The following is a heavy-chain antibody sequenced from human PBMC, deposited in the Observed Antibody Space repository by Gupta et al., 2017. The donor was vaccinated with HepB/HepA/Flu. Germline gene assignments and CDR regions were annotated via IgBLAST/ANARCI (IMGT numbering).Heavy chain of an antibody. D-gene: IGHD3-10*01. CDR1: GFTFDDYA. J-gene: IGHJ6*02. Sequence: EVQLVESGGGVVQPGGSLRLSCAASGFTFDDYAMHWVRQAPGKGLEWVSLISGDGGSTYYADSVKGRFTISRDNSKNSLYLQMNSLRTEDTALYYCAKSSTMVRGVLGMDVGGQGTTVTVSS. CDR2: ISGDGGST. V-gene: IGHV3-43*02. CDR3: AKSSTMVRGVLGMDV.